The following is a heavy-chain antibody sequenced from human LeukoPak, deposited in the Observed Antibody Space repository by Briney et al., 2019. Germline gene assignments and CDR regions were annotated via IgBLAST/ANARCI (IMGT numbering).Heavy chain of an antibody. CDR3: TTNPPVRWGASSEPPNY. J-gene: IGHJ4*02. Sequence: GESLRLSCTASGFTFSNAWMSWVRQAPGKGLEWVGRIKSKTDGGTTDYAAPVTGRFTISRDDSRNTLYLQMNSLKTEDTAVYYCTTNPPVRWGASSEPPNYWGQGTLVTVSS. CDR2: IKSKTDGGTT. CDR1: GFTFSNAW. V-gene: IGHV3-15*01. D-gene: IGHD2-15*01.